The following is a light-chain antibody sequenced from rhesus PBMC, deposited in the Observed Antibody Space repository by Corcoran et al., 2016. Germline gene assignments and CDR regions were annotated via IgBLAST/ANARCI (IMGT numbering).Light chain of an antibody. CDR2: GGS. CDR1: QSLLHSNGNTY. V-gene: IGKV2-72*02. Sequence: DIVLTQSPLSLPITPGEPASISCRSSQSLLHSNGNTYLHWYLQKPGQSPQLLIYGGSTRASGVPDRFSGSGLGTDFTLKISKVEAEDVGVYYCVQAIAFLTFGGGTKVELK. J-gene: IGKJ4*01. CDR3: VQAIAFLT.